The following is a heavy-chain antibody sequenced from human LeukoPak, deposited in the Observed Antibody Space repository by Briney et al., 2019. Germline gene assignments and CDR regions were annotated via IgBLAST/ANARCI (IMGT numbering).Heavy chain of an antibody. CDR1: GGTFSSYA. V-gene: IGHV1-69*05. J-gene: IGHJ6*03. CDR2: IIPIFGTA. D-gene: IGHD3-10*01. Sequence: GASLKISCKASGGTFSSYAISWVRQAPGQGLECMGRIIPIFGTANYAQKFQGRVTITTDESTSTAYMELSSLRSEDTAVYYCASSYGSGSGYYYYYYMDVWGKGTTVTVSS. CDR3: ASSYGSGSGYYYYYYMDV.